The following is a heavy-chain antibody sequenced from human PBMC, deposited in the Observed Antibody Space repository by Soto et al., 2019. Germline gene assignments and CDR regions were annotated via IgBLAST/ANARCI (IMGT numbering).Heavy chain of an antibody. D-gene: IGHD3-22*01. CDR1: GFTFSSYA. CDR3: AREGLYYYDSSGYYSPLDY. CDR2: ISYDGSNR. J-gene: IGHJ4*02. Sequence: GSLRLSCAASGFTFSSYAMHWVRQAPCTGLERVAVISYDGSNRYYADSVKGRFTISRDNSKITLYLQMNSLRAYDTALYYCAREGLYYYDSSGYYSPLDYWGQGT. V-gene: IGHV3-30-3*01.